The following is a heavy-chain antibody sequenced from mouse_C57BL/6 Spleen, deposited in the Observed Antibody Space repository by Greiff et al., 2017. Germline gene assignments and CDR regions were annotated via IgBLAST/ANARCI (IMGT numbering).Heavy chain of an antibody. V-gene: IGHV1-26*01. CDR1: GYTFTDYY. Sequence: VQLQPSGPELVKPGASVKISCKASGYTFTDYYMNWVKQSHGKSLEWIGDINPNNGGTSYNQKFKGKATLTVDKSSSTAYMELRSLTSEDSAVYYCARGASYGTPWFAYWGQGTLVTVSA. CDR2: INPNNGGT. D-gene: IGHD2-10*01. CDR3: ARGASYGTPWFAY. J-gene: IGHJ3*01.